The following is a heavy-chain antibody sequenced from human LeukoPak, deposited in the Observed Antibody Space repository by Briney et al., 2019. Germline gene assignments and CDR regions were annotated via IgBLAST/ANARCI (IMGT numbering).Heavy chain of an antibody. CDR2: IRYDGRIN. CDR3: AKAVGGSYYYYMDV. Sequence: GESLRLSCAASGFTFSTYGMHWVRQAPGKGLEWVAFIRYDGRINYYADSVKGRFTISRDNSKNTLNLQMNSLKTGDTAVYYCAKAVGGSYYYYMDVWGKGTTVTVSS. J-gene: IGHJ6*03. D-gene: IGHD3-10*01. V-gene: IGHV3-30*02. CDR1: GFTFSTYG.